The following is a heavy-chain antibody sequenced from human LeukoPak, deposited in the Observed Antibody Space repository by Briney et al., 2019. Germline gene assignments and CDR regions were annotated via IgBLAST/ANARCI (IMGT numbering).Heavy chain of an antibody. CDR2: VYYSGST. J-gene: IGHJ3*02. CDR1: GGSISSYY. V-gene: IGHV4-59*01. CDR3: ARAYDTSGYYHAFDI. D-gene: IGHD3-22*01. Sequence: SETLSLTCTVSGGSISSYYWSYIRQPPGKGLEWIGYVYYSGSTNYNPSLKSRVTISVDTSKNQFSLKLSSVTAADTAVHYCARAYDTSGYYHAFDIWGQGTVVTVSS.